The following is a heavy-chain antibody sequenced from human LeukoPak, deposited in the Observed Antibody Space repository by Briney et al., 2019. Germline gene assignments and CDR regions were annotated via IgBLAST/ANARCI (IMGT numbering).Heavy chain of an antibody. CDR1: GYTFTSYG. V-gene: IGHV1-18*01. D-gene: IGHD3-9*01. CDR2: ISAYNGNT. CDR3: ARDYCDILTGYYPPSLADI. Sequence: ASVKVSCKASGYTFTSYGISWVRQAPGQGLEWMGWISAYNGNTNYAQKLQGRVTMTTDTSTSTAYMELRSLRSDDTAVYYCARDYCDILTGYYPPSLADIWGQGTMVTVSS. J-gene: IGHJ3*02.